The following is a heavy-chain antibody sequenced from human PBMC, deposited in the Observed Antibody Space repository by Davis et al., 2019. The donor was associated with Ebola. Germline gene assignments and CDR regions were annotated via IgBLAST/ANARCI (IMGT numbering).Heavy chain of an antibody. CDR1: GFTFSSYA. D-gene: IGHD1-1*01. CDR3: ATTTYYYWYFDL. J-gene: IGHJ2*01. CDR2: ISGSGAHT. Sequence: GGSLRLSCAASGFTFSSYAMSWVRQAPGKGLEWVSTISGSGAHTYYADSVKGRFTISTDNSKNALYLQMNNLRAEDTAVYYCATTTYYYWYFDLWGRGTLVTVSS. V-gene: IGHV3-23*01.